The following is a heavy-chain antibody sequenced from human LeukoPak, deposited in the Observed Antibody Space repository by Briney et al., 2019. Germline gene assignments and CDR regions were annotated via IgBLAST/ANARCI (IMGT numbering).Heavy chain of an antibody. J-gene: IGHJ4*02. CDR2: ISWNSGSI. CDR1: GFTFDDYA. V-gene: IGHV3-9*01. D-gene: IGHD4-17*01. Sequence: GGSLRLSCAASGFTFDDYAMHWVRQAPGKGLEWVSGISWNSGSIGYADSVKGRFTISRDNSKNTLYLQMNSLRAEDTAVYYCAKDNAPFGYGEDYFDYWGQGTLVTVSS. CDR3: AKDNAPFGYGEDYFDY.